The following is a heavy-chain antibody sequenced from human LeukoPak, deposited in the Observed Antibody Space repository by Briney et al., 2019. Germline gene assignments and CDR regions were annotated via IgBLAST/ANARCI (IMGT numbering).Heavy chain of an antibody. D-gene: IGHD5-18*01. V-gene: IGHV4-59*08. Sequence: PSETLSLTCTVSGGSISSYYWSWIRQPPGKGLEWIGYIYYSGSTNYNPSLKSRVTISVDTSKNQFSLKLSSVTAADTAVYYCARHVWGAYSYWDYWGQGTLATVSS. J-gene: IGHJ4*02. CDR3: ARHVWGAYSYWDY. CDR2: IYYSGST. CDR1: GGSISSYY.